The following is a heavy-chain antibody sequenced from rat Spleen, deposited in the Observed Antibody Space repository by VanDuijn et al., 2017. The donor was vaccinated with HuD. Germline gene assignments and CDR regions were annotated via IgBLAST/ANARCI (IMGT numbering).Heavy chain of an antibody. D-gene: IGHD4-3*01. CDR3: VREAFGVDY. CDR2: ISYDGNNT. J-gene: IGHJ2*01. CDR1: GFTFNDHF. V-gene: IGHV5-20*01. Sequence: EVQLVESGGGLVQPGRSMKLSCAASGFTFNDHFMAWVRQAPTKGLEWVATISYDGNNTYYRDSVKGRFTISRDNAKSTLYLQMTKLGSEDTAIYYCVREAFGVDYWGQGVMVTVSS.